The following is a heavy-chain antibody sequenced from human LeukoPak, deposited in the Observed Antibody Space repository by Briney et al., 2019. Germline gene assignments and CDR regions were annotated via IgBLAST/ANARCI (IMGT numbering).Heavy chain of an antibody. Sequence: PSETLSLTCTVSGDSMHSYYWSWIRQSPEKGLEWIGRAYSGVNAYYNPSLQSRVTISVDKSNNQFSLDLASETAADTALYYCAREKSGTLTRAYYYIDVWGRGITVTVSS. D-gene: IGHD1-26*01. CDR3: AREKSGTLTRAYYYIDV. J-gene: IGHJ6*03. CDR1: GDSMHSYY. CDR2: AYSGVNA. V-gene: IGHV4-4*07.